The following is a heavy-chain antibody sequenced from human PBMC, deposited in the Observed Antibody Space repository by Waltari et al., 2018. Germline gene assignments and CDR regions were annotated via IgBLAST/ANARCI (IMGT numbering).Heavy chain of an antibody. V-gene: IGHV4-34*01. CDR3: ARALGLMVDY. CDR2: INHSGST. J-gene: IGHJ4*02. CDR1: GGSFSGYY. Sequence: QVQLQQWGAGLLKPSETLSLTCAVYGGSFSGYYWSWIRQPPGKGLAWIGEINHSGSTNYNPSPKRRVTISGDTSNNQFSLKLSSVTAADTVVYYCARALGLMVDYWGQGTLVTVSS.